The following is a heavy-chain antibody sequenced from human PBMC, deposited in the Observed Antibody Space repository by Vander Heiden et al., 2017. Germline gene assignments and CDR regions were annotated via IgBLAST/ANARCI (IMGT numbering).Heavy chain of an antibody. D-gene: IGHD1-26*01. CDR2: IKSKTDGGTT. J-gene: IGHJ3*02. CDR3: TTRPPRRARSGAFDI. V-gene: IGHV3-15*07. Sequence: EVQLVESGGGLVKPGGSLRLSCAASGFTFSNAWMNWVRQAPGKGLGWVGRIKSKTDGGTTDYAAPVKGRFTISRDDSKNTLYLQMNSLKTEDTAVYYCTTRPPRRARSGAFDIWGQGTMVTVSS. CDR1: GFTFSNAW.